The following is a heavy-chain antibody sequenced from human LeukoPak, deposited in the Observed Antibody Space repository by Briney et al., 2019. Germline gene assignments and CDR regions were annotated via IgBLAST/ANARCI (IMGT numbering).Heavy chain of an antibody. D-gene: IGHD3-22*01. CDR1: GFTLSDYY. CDR3: ATLGPEYYDSSGYIDY. V-gene: IGHV3-11*01. CDR2: ISSSGSTI. J-gene: IGHJ4*02. Sequence: GGSLRLSCAASGFTLSDYYMSWIRQAPGKGLEWVSYISSSGSTIYYADSVKGRFTISRDNAKNSLYLQMNSLRAEDTAVYYCATLGPEYYDSSGYIDYWGQGTLVTVSS.